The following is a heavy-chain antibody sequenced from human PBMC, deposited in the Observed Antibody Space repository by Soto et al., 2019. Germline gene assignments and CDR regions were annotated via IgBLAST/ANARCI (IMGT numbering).Heavy chain of an antibody. CDR1: GFTFTRYS. CDR3: ARQSEDLTSSFDY. J-gene: IGHJ4*02. V-gene: IGHV3-21*06. Sequence: GGSLRISCATAGFTFTRYSMNWVRQAPGKGLEWVSSISSTTNYIYYGDSMKGRFTISRDNAKNSLYLEMNSLRAEDTAVYYCARQSEDLTSSFDYWGQGTPVTVSS. CDR2: ISSTTNYI.